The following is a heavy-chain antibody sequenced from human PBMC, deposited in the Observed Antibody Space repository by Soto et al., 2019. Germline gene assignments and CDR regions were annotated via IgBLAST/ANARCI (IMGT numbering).Heavy chain of an antibody. D-gene: IGHD3-10*01. J-gene: IGHJ5*02. CDR3: ARALNYGSGSYQEYNWFDP. V-gene: IGHV3-33*01. Sequence: QVQLVESGGGVVQPGRSLRLSCAASGFTFSSYGMHWVRQAPGKGLEWVAVIWYDGSNKYYADSVKGRFTISRDNSKNPLYLQMNSLRAEDTAVYYCARALNYGSGSYQEYNWFDPWGQGTLVTVSS. CDR1: GFTFSSYG. CDR2: IWYDGSNK.